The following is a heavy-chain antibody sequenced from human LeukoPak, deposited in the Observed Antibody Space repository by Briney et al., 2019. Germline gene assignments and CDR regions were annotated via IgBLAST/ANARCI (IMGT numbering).Heavy chain of an antibody. CDR1: GYTFTRNS. CDR2: IGAYNGNT. V-gene: IGHV1-18*01. CDR3: AIGTRGVCLDY. J-gene: IGHJ4*02. Sequence: GASVKVSCKASGYTFTRNSINWLRQAPGQGLEWMGWIGAYNGNTNYAQKLQGRVTMTTDTSTSTAYMELRSLRSDDTAVYYCAIGTRGVCLDYWGQGTLVTVSS. D-gene: IGHD3-10*01.